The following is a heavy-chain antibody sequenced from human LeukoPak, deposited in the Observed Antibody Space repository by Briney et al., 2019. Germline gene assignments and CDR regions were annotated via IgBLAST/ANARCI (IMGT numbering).Heavy chain of an antibody. CDR1: GYTFTSYG. J-gene: IGHJ5*02. CDR2: ISAYNGNT. CDR3: ARDPASSINTNWFDP. Sequence: GASVEVSCKASGYTFTSYGISWVRQAPGQGLEWMGWISAYNGNTNYAQKLQGRVTMTTDTSTSTAYMELRSLRSDDTAVYYCARDPASSINTNWFDPWGQGTLVTVSS. V-gene: IGHV1-18*01. D-gene: IGHD2-2*01.